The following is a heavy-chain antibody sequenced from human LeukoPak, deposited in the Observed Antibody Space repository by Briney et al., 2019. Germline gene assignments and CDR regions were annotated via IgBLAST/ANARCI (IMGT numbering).Heavy chain of an antibody. D-gene: IGHD3-10*01. CDR3: ATSRSGGSFYYYGMDV. V-gene: IGHV1-2*02. Sequence: ASVKVSCKTSGGTFSNYAISWVRQAPGQGLEWMGWINPNSGGTNYAQKFQGRVTMTRHTSISTAYMELSRLRSDDTAVYYCATSRSGGSFYYYGMDVWGQGTTVTVSS. J-gene: IGHJ6*02. CDR2: INPNSGGT. CDR1: GGTFSNYA.